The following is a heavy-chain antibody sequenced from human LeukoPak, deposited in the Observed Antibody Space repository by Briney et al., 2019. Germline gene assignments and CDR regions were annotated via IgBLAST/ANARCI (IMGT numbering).Heavy chain of an antibody. Sequence: GGSLRLSCAASGFNLSSCWMHWVRQAPGKGPVWVSRMNNDGRKTRYADSVKGRFTISRDNAKNTLHLHMNSLRAEDTAVYYCVRGSDEDWGQGTLVTVSS. V-gene: IGHV3-74*01. CDR1: GFNLSSCW. CDR3: VRGSDED. CDR2: MNNDGRKT. J-gene: IGHJ4*02. D-gene: IGHD6-19*01.